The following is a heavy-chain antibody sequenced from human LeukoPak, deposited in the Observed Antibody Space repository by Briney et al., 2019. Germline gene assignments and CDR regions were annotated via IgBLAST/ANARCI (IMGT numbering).Heavy chain of an antibody. CDR3: ARGGYSGSYSFYDY. Sequence: GGSLRLSCAASGFTFSSYSMNWVRQAPGKGLEWVSSITSSSSFIYYADSAKGRFTISRDNAKNSLYLQMNSLRAEDTALYYCARGGYSGSYSFYDYWGQGTLVTVSS. CDR2: ITSSSSFI. V-gene: IGHV3-21*01. J-gene: IGHJ4*02. CDR1: GFTFSSYS. D-gene: IGHD1-26*01.